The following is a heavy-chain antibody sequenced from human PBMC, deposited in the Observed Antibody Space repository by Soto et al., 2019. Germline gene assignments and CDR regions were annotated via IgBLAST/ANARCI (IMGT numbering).Heavy chain of an antibody. Sequence: ASVKLSCKASGYSFTSYAMHWVRQAPGQGLEWMGWINAGNGNTKYSQKFQGRVTITRDTSASTAYMELSSLRSEDTAVYYCARGITLPTPLDHWGQGTLVTVS. CDR2: INAGNGNT. J-gene: IGHJ4*02. D-gene: IGHD1-20*01. V-gene: IGHV1-3*01. CDR3: ARGITLPTPLDH. CDR1: GYSFTSYA.